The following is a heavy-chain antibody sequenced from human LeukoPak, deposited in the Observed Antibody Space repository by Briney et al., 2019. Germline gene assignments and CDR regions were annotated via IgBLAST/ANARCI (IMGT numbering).Heavy chain of an antibody. Sequence: GGSLGLSCAASGFTFSSYAMSWVRQAPGKGLEWVSAISGSGGSTYYADSVKGRFTISRDNSKNTLYLQMNSLRAEDTAVYYCAKDSEVLRFLEWLDDAFDIWGQGTMVTVSS. CDR2: ISGSGGST. J-gene: IGHJ3*02. V-gene: IGHV3-23*01. D-gene: IGHD3-3*01. CDR1: GFTFSSYA. CDR3: AKDSEVLRFLEWLDDAFDI.